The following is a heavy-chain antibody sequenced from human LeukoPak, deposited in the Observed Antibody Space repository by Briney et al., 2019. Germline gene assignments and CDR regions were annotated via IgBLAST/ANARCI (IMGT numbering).Heavy chain of an antibody. CDR1: GFTFSSYD. Sequence: PGRTLRLSCAASGFTFSSYDMHWVRQAPGKGLEWVAVMWSDGSNKYHADSVKGRFTISRDNSKNTPYLQMNSLRAEDTAVYYCARNSALDYWGQGTLVTVSS. CDR3: ARNSALDY. J-gene: IGHJ4*02. CDR2: MWSDGSNK. D-gene: IGHD2/OR15-2a*01. V-gene: IGHV3-33*01.